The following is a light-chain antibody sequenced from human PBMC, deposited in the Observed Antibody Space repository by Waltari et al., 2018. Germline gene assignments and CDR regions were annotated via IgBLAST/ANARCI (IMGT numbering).Light chain of an antibody. CDR3: QQSYTLPYT. V-gene: IGKV1-39*01. CDR1: QTIYNS. CDR2: DTS. Sequence: DIQMTQSPSPLSASVGDRDTITCRASQTIYNSLNWYQHKPGKAPKLLISDTSTLQSGVPSRFSGRGSGTEFTLTISRLQPEDFGTYYCQQSYTLPYTFGQGTKLDI. J-gene: IGKJ2*01.